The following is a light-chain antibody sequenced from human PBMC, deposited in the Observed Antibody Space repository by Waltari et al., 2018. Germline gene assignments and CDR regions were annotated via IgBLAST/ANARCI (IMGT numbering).Light chain of an antibody. CDR3: QQYDNLPIT. V-gene: IGKV1-33*01. Sequence: DIQMTPSPSSLSASVGARVTITCQASQDISNYLNWYQQKPGKAPKLLIYDASNLETGVPSRFSGSGSGTDFTFTISSLQPEDIATYYCQQYDNLPITFGQGTRLGIK. J-gene: IGKJ5*01. CDR1: QDISNY. CDR2: DAS.